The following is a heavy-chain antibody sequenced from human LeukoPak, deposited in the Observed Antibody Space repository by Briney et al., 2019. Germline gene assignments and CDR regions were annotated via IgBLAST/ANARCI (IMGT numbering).Heavy chain of an antibody. D-gene: IGHD3-22*01. CDR3: ATYYYDSSGYRNFDY. Sequence: GGSLRLSCAASGFTFSSYAMHWVRQAPGKGLEWVAVISYDGSNKYYADSVKGRFTISRDNSKNTLYLQMNSLRAEDTAVYYCATYYYDSSGYRNFDYWGQGTLVTVSS. CDR1: GFTFSSYA. J-gene: IGHJ4*02. CDR2: ISYDGSNK. V-gene: IGHV3-30-3*01.